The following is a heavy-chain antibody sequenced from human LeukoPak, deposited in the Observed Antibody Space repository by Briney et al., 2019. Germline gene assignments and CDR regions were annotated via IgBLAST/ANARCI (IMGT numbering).Heavy chain of an antibody. CDR3: AREGDYYDSGGYYRIDY. V-gene: IGHV4-31*03. Sequence: SETLSLTCTVSGDSISSSGYSWSWIRHHPGEGLEWIGCIFYNGNTYFDSSLKSRVTMSVHTSKNQFFLKLTSVTAADTAVYYCAREGDYYDSGGYYRIDYWGQGTLVTVSS. CDR2: IFYNGNT. J-gene: IGHJ4*02. CDR1: GDSISSSGYS. D-gene: IGHD3-22*01.